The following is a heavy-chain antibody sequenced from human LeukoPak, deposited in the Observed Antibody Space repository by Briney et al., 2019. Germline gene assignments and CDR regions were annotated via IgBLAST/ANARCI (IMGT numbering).Heavy chain of an antibody. CDR1: GFTFSSYE. Sequence: GGSLRLSCAASGFTFSSYEMNWVRQAPGKGLEWVSYISSSGSTIYYADSVKGRFTISRDNAKNSLYLQMNSLRAEDTAVYYCARDFPQITGTDYHYYGMDVWGQGTTVTVSS. CDR2: ISSSGSTI. D-gene: IGHD1-20*01. CDR3: ARDFPQITGTDYHYYGMDV. J-gene: IGHJ6*02. V-gene: IGHV3-48*03.